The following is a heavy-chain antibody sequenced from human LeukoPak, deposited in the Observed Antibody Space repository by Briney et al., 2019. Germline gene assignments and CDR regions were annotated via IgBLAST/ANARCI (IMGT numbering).Heavy chain of an antibody. J-gene: IGHJ4*02. CDR3: ARDKYLTMIVGPDY. Sequence: GGSLRLSCAASGFTFSSYAMHWVRQAPGEGLEWVAVIPYDGSNKYYADSVKGRFTISRDNSKNTLYLQMNSLRAEDTAVYYCARDKYLTMIVGPDYWGQGTLVTVSS. CDR1: GFTFSSYA. CDR2: IPYDGSNK. D-gene: IGHD3-22*01. V-gene: IGHV3-30-3*01.